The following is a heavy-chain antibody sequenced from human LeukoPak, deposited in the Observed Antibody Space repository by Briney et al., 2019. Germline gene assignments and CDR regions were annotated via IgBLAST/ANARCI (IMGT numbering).Heavy chain of an antibody. Sequence: GGSLRLSCTLSGFTFNRNYMGWVGQAPGKGVEGVSVIYTGGTVHYADSVKSRFTISRDDSKNTLYLQMSHLRAEDTAVYYCARASTKSPLRFVLLFDHWGQGTLVTVSS. D-gene: IGHD3-10*01. CDR3: ARASTKSPLRFVLLFDH. J-gene: IGHJ4*02. CDR1: GFTFNRNY. V-gene: IGHV3-53*01. CDR2: IYTGGTV.